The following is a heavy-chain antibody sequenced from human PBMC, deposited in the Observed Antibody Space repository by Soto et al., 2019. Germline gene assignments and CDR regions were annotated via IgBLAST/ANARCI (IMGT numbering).Heavy chain of an antibody. J-gene: IGHJ4*02. CDR3: AASIAARPGYFDY. CDR2: ISYDGSNK. V-gene: IGHV3-30*03. Sequence: GGSLRLSCAASGFTFSNYAIHWVRQAPDKGLEWVAVISYDGSNKYYADSVKGRFTISRDNSKNTLYLQMNSLRDEDTAVYYCAASIAARPGYFDYWGQGTLVTVSS. D-gene: IGHD6-6*01. CDR1: GFTFSNYA.